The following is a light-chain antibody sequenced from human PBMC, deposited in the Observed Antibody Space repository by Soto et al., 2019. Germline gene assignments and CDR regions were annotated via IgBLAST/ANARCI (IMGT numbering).Light chain of an antibody. V-gene: IGKV1-5*03. Sequence: DIQMTQSPSTLSASVGDRVTIPCRASQTINVYLAWYQQKPGKAPKLLVYKASTLETGVPSRFSGSGSGTEFTLTISSLQPDDFATYYCQQYHSYPYTFGRGTKLETK. CDR2: KAS. CDR1: QTINVY. J-gene: IGKJ2*01. CDR3: QQYHSYPYT.